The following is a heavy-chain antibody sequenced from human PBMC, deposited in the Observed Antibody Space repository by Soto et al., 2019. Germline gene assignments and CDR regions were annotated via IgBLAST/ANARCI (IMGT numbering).Heavy chain of an antibody. CDR2: INHSGST. J-gene: IGHJ2*01. V-gene: IGHV4-34*01. CDR1: GGSFSPYF. CDR3: ARLASGWQYYYFDF. Sequence: QVQLQQWGAGLLKPSETLSLTCAVYGGSFSPYFWSWIRQPPGKGLEWIGEINHSGSTNYNPSLTRRATLSVDPSKNQVSLKLTSVTAADTAVDYCARLASGWQYYYFDFWGRGTPVTVSS. D-gene: IGHD6-19*01.